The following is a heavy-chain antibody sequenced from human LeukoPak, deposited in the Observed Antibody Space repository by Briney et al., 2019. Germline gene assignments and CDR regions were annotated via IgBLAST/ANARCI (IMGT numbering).Heavy chain of an antibody. CDR1: GGSFSTYY. J-gene: IGHJ3*02. CDR2: IYYSGTT. Sequence: SETLSLTCTVSGGSFSTYYWSWIRQPPGEGLEWIGSIYYSGTTHSNPSLKSRATISVDTSKNHLSLKVNSVTAADTAVYYCARGASGTLYDAFDIWGRGTMVTVSS. V-gene: IGHV4-59*01. CDR3: ARGASGTLYDAFDI. D-gene: IGHD1-26*01.